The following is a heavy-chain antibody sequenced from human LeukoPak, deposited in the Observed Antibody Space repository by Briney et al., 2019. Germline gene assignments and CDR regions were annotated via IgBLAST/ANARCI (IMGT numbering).Heavy chain of an antibody. V-gene: IGHV3-23*05. D-gene: IGHD2-15*01. CDR2: IYSGGNT. Sequence: GGSLRLSCAASGFTFSSYAMSWVRQAPGKGLEWVSFIYSGGNTHYSDSVKGRFTNSRDNSKNTLYLQMNSLRAEDTAIYYCARRAGEYSHPYDYWGQGTLVTVSS. J-gene: IGHJ4*02. CDR3: ARRAGEYSHPYDY. CDR1: GFTFSSYA.